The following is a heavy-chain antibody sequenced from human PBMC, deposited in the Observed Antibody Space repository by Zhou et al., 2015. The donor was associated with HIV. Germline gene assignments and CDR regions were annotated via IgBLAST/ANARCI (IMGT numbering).Heavy chain of an antibody. CDR2: IIPILGIA. Sequence: QVQLVQSGAEVKKPGSSVKVSCKASGGTFSSYTISWVRQAPGQGLEWMGRIIPILGIANYAQKFQGRVTITADKSTSTAYMELSSLRSEDTAVYYCARDPETMPDDNWFDPWGQGTLVTVSS. D-gene: IGHD1-14*01. CDR1: GGTFSSYT. V-gene: IGHV1-69*08. J-gene: IGHJ5*02. CDR3: ARDPETMPDDNWFDP.